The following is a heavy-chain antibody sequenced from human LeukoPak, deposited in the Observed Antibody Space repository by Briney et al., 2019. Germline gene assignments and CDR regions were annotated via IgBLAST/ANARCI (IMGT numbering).Heavy chain of an antibody. CDR1: GFTFSSYG. CDR2: ISGSGGST. CDR3: AELGITMIGGV. Sequence: GGTLRLSCAASGFTFSSYGMSWVRQAPGKGLEWVSAISGSGGSTFYADSVKGRFTISRDNSKNTLYLQMNSLRAEDTAVYYCAELGITMIGGVWGKGTTVTISS. J-gene: IGHJ6*04. V-gene: IGHV3-23*01. D-gene: IGHD3-10*02.